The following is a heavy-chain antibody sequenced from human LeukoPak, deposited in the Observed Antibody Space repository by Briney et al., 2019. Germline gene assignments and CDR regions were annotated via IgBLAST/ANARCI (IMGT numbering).Heavy chain of an antibody. CDR1: GFSVSSNY. V-gene: IGHV3-53*01. CDR3: ARVAATVATHYFFYMDV. D-gene: IGHD4-17*01. Sequence: PGGSLRLSCAASGFSVSSNYMTWVRQAPGKGLEWVSVIYSSGYAYYADSVKGRFTISRDNSKNTLSLQLNSLGAEDTAVYYCARVAATVATHYFFYMDVWGKGITVTVSS. J-gene: IGHJ6*03. CDR2: IYSSGYA.